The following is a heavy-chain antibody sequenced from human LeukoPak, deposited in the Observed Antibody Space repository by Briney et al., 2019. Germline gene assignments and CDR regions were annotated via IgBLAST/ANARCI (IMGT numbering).Heavy chain of an antibody. CDR2: IYYSGST. CDR3: ASPRGGGKNWFDP. V-gene: IGHV4-39*01. Sequence: SETLSLTCTVSGGSISSYYWGWIRQPPGKGLEWIGSIYYSGSTYYNPSLKSRVTISVDTSKNQFSLKLSSVTAADTAVYYCASPRGGGKNWFDPWGQGTLVTVSS. J-gene: IGHJ5*02. CDR1: GGSISSYY. D-gene: IGHD3-10*01.